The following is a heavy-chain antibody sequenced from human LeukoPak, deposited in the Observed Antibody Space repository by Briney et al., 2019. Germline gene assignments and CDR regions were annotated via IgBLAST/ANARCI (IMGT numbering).Heavy chain of an antibody. CDR1: GFTFGDYV. V-gene: IGHV3-11*01. J-gene: IGHJ6*03. Sequence: GGSLRLSCTASGFTFGDYVMSWVRQAPGKGLEWVSHISSSGSIIYYADSVKGRFTISRDNAKNSLYLQMNSLRAEDTAVYYCARRNSYYYYLDVWGKRTTVTISS. CDR3: ARRNSYYYYLDV. CDR2: ISSSGSII.